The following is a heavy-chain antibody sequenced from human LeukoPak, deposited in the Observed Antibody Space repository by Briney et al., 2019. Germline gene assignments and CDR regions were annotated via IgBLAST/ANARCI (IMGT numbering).Heavy chain of an antibody. Sequence: SETLSLTCTVSGGSISSGGYYWSWIRQHPGKGLEWIGYIYYSGSTSYNPSLKSRVTISVDTSKNQFSLKLSSVTPADTAVYCCARTEVVAATITHFDYWGQGTLVTVSS. CDR2: IYYSGST. CDR1: GGSISSGGYY. D-gene: IGHD2-15*01. V-gene: IGHV4-31*03. CDR3: ARTEVVAATITHFDY. J-gene: IGHJ4*02.